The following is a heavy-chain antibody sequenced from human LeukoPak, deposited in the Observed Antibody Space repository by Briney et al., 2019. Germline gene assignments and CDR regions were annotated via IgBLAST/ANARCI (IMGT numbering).Heavy chain of an antibody. CDR2: SSPTGDIT. CDR3: ATATRYSYGLDY. J-gene: IGHJ4*02. V-gene: IGHV4-34*01. CDR1: GGSFSGNY. D-gene: IGHD5-18*01. Sequence: SETLSLTCAVYGGSFSGNYWTLIRQTPGRGLEWIGESSPTGDITGYNPSLKGRATISVDSSKNQFSLKLASVTAADTAVYYCATATRYSYGLDYWGQGTLVTVSS.